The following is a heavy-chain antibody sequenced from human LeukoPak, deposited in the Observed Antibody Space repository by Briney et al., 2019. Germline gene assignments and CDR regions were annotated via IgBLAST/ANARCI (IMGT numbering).Heavy chain of an antibody. D-gene: IGHD1-26*01. CDR3: ARARSGKWGFDY. CDR1: GFTVSSNS. CDR2: INHSGSI. Sequence: GSLRLSCAASGFTVSSNSMSWIRQPPGRGLEWIGEINHSGSINYNPSLKSRVTISVDTSKNQFSLKLSSVTAADTAVYYCARARSGKWGFDYWGQGTLVTVSS. J-gene: IGHJ4*02. V-gene: IGHV4-34*01.